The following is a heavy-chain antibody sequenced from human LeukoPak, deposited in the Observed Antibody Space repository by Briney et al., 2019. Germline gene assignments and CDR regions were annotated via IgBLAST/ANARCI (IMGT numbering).Heavy chain of an antibody. CDR2: VYYSGRT. D-gene: IGHD2-15*01. CDR3: ARGNYSPLPDDY. Sequence: SETLSLTCTVSGYSISSGYYWGWIRQPPGKGLEWIGYVYYSGRTNYNPSLKSRVTISVDTSKNQFSLKVNSVTAADTAVYYCARGNYSPLPDDYWGQGTLVTVSS. V-gene: IGHV4-61*01. J-gene: IGHJ4*02. CDR1: GYSISSGYY.